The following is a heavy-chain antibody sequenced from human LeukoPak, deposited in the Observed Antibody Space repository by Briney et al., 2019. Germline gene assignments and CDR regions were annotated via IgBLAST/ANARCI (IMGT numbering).Heavy chain of an antibody. D-gene: IGHD1-26*01. Sequence: GASVKVSCKASGGTFSSDAISWVRQAPGQGLEWVGGIIPIFGSANYEQKFQGRVTITADRSTSTAYMELSSLRYEDTAVYYCAAEGATFLAVFGPIQPHIDIWGQGTMVTVSS. CDR1: GGTFSSDA. CDR2: IIPIFGSA. CDR3: AAEGATFLAVFGPIQPHIDI. J-gene: IGHJ3*02. V-gene: IGHV1-69*06.